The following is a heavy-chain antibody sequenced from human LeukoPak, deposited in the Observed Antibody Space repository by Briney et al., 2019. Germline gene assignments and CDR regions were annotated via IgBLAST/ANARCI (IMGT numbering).Heavy chain of an antibody. CDR2: ISGSGGST. CDR3: AKEGFGELLGCFDY. Sequence: GGSLRLSCAASGFIFSGFWMTWVRQAPGKGLEWVSAISGSGGSTYYADSVKGRFTISRDNSKNTLYLQMNSLRAEDTAVYYCAKEGFGELLGCFDYWGQGTLVTVSS. V-gene: IGHV3-23*01. J-gene: IGHJ4*02. CDR1: GFIFSGFW. D-gene: IGHD3-10*01.